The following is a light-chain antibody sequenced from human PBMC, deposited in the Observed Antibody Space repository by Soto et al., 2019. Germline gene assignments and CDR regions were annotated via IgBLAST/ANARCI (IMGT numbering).Light chain of an antibody. J-gene: IGLJ1*01. CDR3: QSYDNTLIARYV. Sequence: QSVLTQPPSVSGAPGQRVTISCTGSSSNIGANYDVHWYQQRPGSAPKLLIFANTNRPSGVPDRFSGSKPGTSASLAITGLQAEDEGDDCCQSYDNTLIARYVVGFGTKVTVL. V-gene: IGLV1-40*01. CDR2: ANT. CDR1: SSNIGANYD.